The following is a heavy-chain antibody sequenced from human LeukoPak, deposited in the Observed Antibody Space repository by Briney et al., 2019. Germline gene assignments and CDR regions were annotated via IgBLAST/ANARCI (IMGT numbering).Heavy chain of an antibody. CDR2: IYHTGKT. CDR1: GYPISGGYY. D-gene: IGHD3/OR15-3a*01. V-gene: IGHV4-38-2*02. Sequence: SETLSLTCNVSGYPISGGYYWGWVRQPPGKTLEWIVSIYHTGKTYDNPSLNSRATISVDTSKNQFFLKVASVTASDTAVYYCVNGQTYYHYYVDVWGTGTTVTVSS. CDR3: VNGQTYYHYYVDV. J-gene: IGHJ6*03.